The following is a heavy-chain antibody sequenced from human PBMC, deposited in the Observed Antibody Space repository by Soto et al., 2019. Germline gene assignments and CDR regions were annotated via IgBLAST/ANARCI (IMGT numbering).Heavy chain of an antibody. CDR3: ARVRQLLPHYYGMDV. J-gene: IGHJ6*02. D-gene: IGHD6-6*01. CDR1: GFTLSSYW. Sequence: SCAGSGFTLSSYWMHWVRQAPGKGLEWVGVVWYDGSSKYYADSVKGRFTISRDNSKNTLYLQMNSLRAEDTAVYYCARVRQLLPHYYGMDVWGQGTTVTVSS. V-gene: IGHV3-33*08. CDR2: VWYDGSSK.